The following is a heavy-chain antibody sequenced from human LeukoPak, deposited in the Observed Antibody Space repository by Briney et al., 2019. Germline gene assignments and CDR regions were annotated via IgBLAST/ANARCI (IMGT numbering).Heavy chain of an antibody. CDR3: AGRRLHYFDY. CDR1: GGSISSSSYY. J-gene: IGHJ4*02. V-gene: IGHV4-39*07. Sequence: KPSETLSLTCTVSGGSISSSSYYWGWIRQPPGKGLEWIGSIYYSGSTYYNPSLKSRVTISVDTSKNQFSLKLSSVTAADTAVYYCAGRRLHYFDYWGQGTLVTVSS. CDR2: IYYSGST.